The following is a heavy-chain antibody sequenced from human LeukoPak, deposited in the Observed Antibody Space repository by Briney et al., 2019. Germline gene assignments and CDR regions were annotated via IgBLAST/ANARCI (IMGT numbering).Heavy chain of an antibody. V-gene: IGHV4-4*09. J-gene: IGHJ6*04. D-gene: IGHD3-16*01. CDR2: IHSSGST. CDR3: ARFTYTTRPSDV. CDR1: GGSISGYY. Sequence: SETLSLTCTVSGGSISGYYWSWIRQPPGQTLEWVGYIHSSGSTNYNPSLQSRVAMSVDTSMNQFSLRLSSVTAADTAVYYCARFTYTTRPSDVWGKGTTVTVSS.